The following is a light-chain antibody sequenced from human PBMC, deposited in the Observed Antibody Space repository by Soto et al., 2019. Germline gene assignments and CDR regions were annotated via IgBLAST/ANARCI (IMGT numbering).Light chain of an antibody. CDR1: SSDVGAYNY. Sequence: QSVLTQPPSASGSLGQSVTISCTGTSSDVGAYNYVSWYQQHPGKAPKLMIYEVTRRPSGVPDRFSGSKSGNTASLNVSGLQAEDEADYYCCSYADNTDYVFXTGTKVTVL. CDR3: CSYADNTDYV. CDR2: EVT. J-gene: IGLJ1*01. V-gene: IGLV2-8*01.